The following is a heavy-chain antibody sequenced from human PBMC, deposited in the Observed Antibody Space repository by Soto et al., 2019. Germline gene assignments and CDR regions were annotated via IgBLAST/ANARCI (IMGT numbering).Heavy chain of an antibody. CDR2: ISGRRGGT. CDR1: GFTFSSYD. D-gene: IGHD3-16*01. V-gene: IGHV3-23*01. Sequence: EVYLLESGGGLVQPGGSLRLSCAASGFTFSSYDLSWVRQAPGKGLEWVSTISGRRGGTYYADSVKGRFTISRDDSKNTLFLQMHSRRVEDTAVSYCAKERGDVDTWGQGTLVTVSS. CDR3: AKERGDVDT. J-gene: IGHJ5*02.